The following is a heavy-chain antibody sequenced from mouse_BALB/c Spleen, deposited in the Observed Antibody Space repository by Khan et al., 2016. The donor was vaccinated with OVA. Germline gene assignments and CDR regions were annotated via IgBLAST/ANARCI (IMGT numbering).Heavy chain of an antibody. J-gene: IGHJ4*01. Sequence: QVQLQQSGAELVRPGSSVKISCKASGYAFSTYWMNWVKQRPGQGLEWIGQIYPGDGDPNYNGKFKGKATLTADKSSSTVYMQLSSLTSEDSAVYFCTRSIYYDYYEWNYYAMDYWGQGTSVTVSS. CDR2: IYPGDGDP. D-gene: IGHD2-4*01. CDR3: TRSIYYDYYEWNYYAMDY. CDR1: GYAFSTYW. V-gene: IGHV1-80*01.